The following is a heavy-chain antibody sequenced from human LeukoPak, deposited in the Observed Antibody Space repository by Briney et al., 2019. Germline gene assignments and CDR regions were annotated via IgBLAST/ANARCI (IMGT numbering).Heavy chain of an antibody. CDR1: GYTFTSYD. Sequence: ASVKVSCKASGYTFTSYDINWVRQATGQGLEWMGIINPSGGSTSYAQKFQGRVTMTRDTSTSTVYMELSSLRSEDTAVYYCARDRSNGGSYGMDVWGQGTTVTVSS. CDR3: ARDRSNGGSYGMDV. D-gene: IGHD1-26*01. V-gene: IGHV1-46*01. CDR2: INPSGGST. J-gene: IGHJ6*02.